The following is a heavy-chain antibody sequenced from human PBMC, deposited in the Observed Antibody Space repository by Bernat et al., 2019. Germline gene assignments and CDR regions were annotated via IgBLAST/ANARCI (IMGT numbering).Heavy chain of an antibody. V-gene: IGHV4-39*01. CDR3: ARRTTTRPPLESSTGTYWYFDL. D-gene: IGHD1/OR15-1a*01. Sequence: QLQLQESGPGLVKPSETLSLTCTVSGGSISSSSYYWGWIRQPPGKGLEWIGSIYYSGSTYYNPSLKSRVTTSVDTSKNQFSLKLSSVTAADTAVYYCARRTTTRPPLESSTGTYWYFDLWGRGTLVTVSS. CDR1: GGSISSSSYY. J-gene: IGHJ2*01. CDR2: IYYSGST.